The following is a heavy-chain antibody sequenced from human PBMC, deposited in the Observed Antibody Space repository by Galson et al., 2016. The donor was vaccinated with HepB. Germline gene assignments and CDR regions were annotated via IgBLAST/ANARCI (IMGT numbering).Heavy chain of an antibody. Sequence: SLRLSCAASGFNSNKYGMHWVRQAPGKGLEWVAADSVHGGRKFYADVVKGRFTISRDSANNMLFLQMSSLRDDDTAVYFCAKRHEYCPPVGCSVDYWGQGTLVSVSS. V-gene: IGHV3-30*18. CDR1: GFNSNKYG. J-gene: IGHJ4*02. CDR2: DSVHGGRK. CDR3: AKRHEYCPPVGCSVDY. D-gene: IGHD2/OR15-2a*01.